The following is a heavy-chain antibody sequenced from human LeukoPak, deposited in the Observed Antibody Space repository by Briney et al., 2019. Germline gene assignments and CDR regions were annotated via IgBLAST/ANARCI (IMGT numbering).Heavy chain of an antibody. J-gene: IGHJ1*01. V-gene: IGHV3-23*01. Sequence: GGSLRLSCAASGFTFSSYAMSWVRQAPGKGLEWVSAISGSGGSTYYADSVKGRFTISRDNSKNTLYLQMNSLRAEDTAVYYCARGLEGPCSSTSCPRYFQHWGQGTLVTVSS. CDR3: ARGLEGPCSSTSCPRYFQH. CDR1: GFTFSSYA. CDR2: ISGSGGST. D-gene: IGHD2-2*01.